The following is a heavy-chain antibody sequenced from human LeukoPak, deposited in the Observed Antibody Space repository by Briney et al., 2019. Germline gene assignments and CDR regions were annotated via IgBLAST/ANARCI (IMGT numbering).Heavy chain of an antibody. CDR1: GFTFSSYS. D-gene: IGHD6-13*01. V-gene: IGHV3-21*01. Sequence: PGGSLRLSCAASGFTFSSYSMNWVRQAPGKGLEWVSSISSSSSYIYYADSVKGRFTISRDNAKNSLYLRMNSLRAEDTAVYYCARVQYSSSWPFDYWGQGTLVTVSS. J-gene: IGHJ4*02. CDR2: ISSSSSYI. CDR3: ARVQYSSSWPFDY.